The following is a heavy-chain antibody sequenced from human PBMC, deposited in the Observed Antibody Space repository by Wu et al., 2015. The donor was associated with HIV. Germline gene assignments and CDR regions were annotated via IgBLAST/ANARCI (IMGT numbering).Heavy chain of an antibody. V-gene: IGHV1-69*05. CDR1: GGTFSSYA. Sequence: QVQLVQSGAEVKKPGSSVKVSCKASGGTFSSYAISWVRQAPGQGLEWMGGIIPIFGTANYAQKFQGRVTITTDESTSTAYMELSSLRSEDTAVYYCARARSGSYYKGFDYWGQGTLVTVSS. CDR2: IIPIFGTA. CDR3: ARARSGSYYKGFDY. J-gene: IGHJ4*02. D-gene: IGHD3-10*01.